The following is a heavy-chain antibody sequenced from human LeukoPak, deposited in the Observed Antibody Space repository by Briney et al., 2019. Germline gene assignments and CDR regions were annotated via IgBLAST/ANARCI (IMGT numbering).Heavy chain of an antibody. CDR1: EFTFSAYG. V-gene: IGHV3-21*01. CDR3: ARRKNYYDSSGYYTIYYFDY. D-gene: IGHD3-22*01. CDR2: ISGSGSSI. Sequence: GGSLRLSCVASEFTFSAYGMSWVRQAPGTGLEWVSSISGSGSSIHYKESVRGRFTISRDNSGNSIYLQMNSLRAEDTAVYYCARRKNYYDSSGYYTIYYFDYWGQGTLVTVSS. J-gene: IGHJ4*02.